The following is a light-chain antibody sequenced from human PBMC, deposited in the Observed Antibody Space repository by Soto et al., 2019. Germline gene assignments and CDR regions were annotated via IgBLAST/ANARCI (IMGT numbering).Light chain of an antibody. J-gene: IGKJ4*01. Sequence: GDRITITCRASQALSSGFAWYQQKPGRAPKLLIYDAFNLESGVPSRFRGDRSGTDFTLTISSLQPEDLATYHCQQFRAVPPTFGGGTRVELK. CDR1: QALSSG. V-gene: IGKV1-13*02. CDR2: DAF. CDR3: QQFRAVPPT.